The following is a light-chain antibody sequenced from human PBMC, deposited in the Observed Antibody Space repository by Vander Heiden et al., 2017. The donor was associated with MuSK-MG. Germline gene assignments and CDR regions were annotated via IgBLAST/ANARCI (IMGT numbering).Light chain of an antibody. CDR2: DAS. CDR3: QKDYRAPVT. Sequence: QMTQPPSSLSASIGDRVTITCRASLGIARFVAWYQQRPGSAPRLLIYDASTLQSGVPSRFSGSGSETDFALTISGLQPEDAATYYCQKDYRAPVTFGGGTKVEIK. CDR1: LGIARF. J-gene: IGKJ4*01. V-gene: IGKV1-27*01.